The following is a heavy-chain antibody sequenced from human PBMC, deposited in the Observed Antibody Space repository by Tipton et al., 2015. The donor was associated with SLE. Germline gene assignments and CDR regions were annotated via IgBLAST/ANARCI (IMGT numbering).Heavy chain of an antibody. CDR2: IYYSGST. CDR3: ARDLASYYGVDV. D-gene: IGHD3-3*02. V-gene: IGHV4-59*13. CDR1: RGSIRSYY. Sequence: LRLSCTVSRGSIRSYYWSWIRQPPGKGLEWIGYIYYSGSTNYNPSLKSRITISLDTSKNQFSLKLNSVTAADTAVYYCARDLASYYGVDVWGQGTTVTVSS. J-gene: IGHJ6*02.